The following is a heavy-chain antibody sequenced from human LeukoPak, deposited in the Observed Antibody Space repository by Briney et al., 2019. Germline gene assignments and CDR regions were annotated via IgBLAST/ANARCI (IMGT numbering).Heavy chain of an antibody. CDR3: AIRDHTGRSHAWFDP. V-gene: IGHV4-39*01. Sequence: PSETLSLTCTVSGGSVSTISHFWDWVRQPPGKGLEWIVSLSDTGTTYYNPSLESRVTMCVDTSKNQFSLKWSSETAADTAVYYCAIRDHTGRSHAWFDPWGQGTLVTVSS. J-gene: IGHJ5*02. CDR2: LSDTGTT. D-gene: IGHD1-14*01. CDR1: GGSVSTISHF.